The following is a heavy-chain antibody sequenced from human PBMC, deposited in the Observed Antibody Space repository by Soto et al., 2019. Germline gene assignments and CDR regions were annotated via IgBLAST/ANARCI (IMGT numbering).Heavy chain of an antibody. Sequence: GESLKISCRTSGYSFTSYWIAWVRQMPGKGLEWMGSIFPSDSGTRYCPSFEGPITISADRSTSTAFLQWASLKTSDPAVYFCARKDKSGYFNWFDPWGQGTLVTVSS. D-gene: IGHD3-22*01. CDR3: ARKDKSGYFNWFDP. V-gene: IGHV5-51*01. CDR1: GYSFTSYW. J-gene: IGHJ5*02. CDR2: IFPSDSGT.